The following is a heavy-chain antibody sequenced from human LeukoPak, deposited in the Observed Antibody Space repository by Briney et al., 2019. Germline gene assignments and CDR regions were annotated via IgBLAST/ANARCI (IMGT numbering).Heavy chain of an antibody. V-gene: IGHV3-23*01. J-gene: IGHJ4*02. CDR2: ITTSDST. CDR3: AKLSGDYDYFDY. D-gene: IGHD4-17*01. CDR1: GFTFSSYA. Sequence: GGSLRLSCAATGFTFSSYAMDWIRQTPGKGLEWVSGITTSDSTYYADSVKGRFTISRDNSKNTLFLQINSLTVEDTAVYYCAKLSGDYDYFDYWGQGALVTVSS.